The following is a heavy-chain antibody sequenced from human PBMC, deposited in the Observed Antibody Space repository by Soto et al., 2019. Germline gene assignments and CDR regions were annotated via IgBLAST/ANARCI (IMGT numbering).Heavy chain of an antibody. D-gene: IGHD4-17*01. J-gene: IGHJ5*02. CDR2: MNPNSGDT. CDR1: GTSLPNDD. Sequence: ASVPGACPGAGTSLPNDDVDWGRQANGQGLEYLGWMNPNSGDTAYVQKFQGRVTMTWDTSITTAYMELRSLRSEDTAVYFCERGVKYGAYSRWFDPWGQGTLVTVSS. CDR3: ERGVKYGAYSRWFDP. V-gene: IGHV1-8*01.